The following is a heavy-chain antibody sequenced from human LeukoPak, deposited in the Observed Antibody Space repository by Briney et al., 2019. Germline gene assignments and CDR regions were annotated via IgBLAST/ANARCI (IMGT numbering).Heavy chain of an antibody. D-gene: IGHD3-22*01. J-gene: IGHJ3*02. CDR2: ISSSSSYI. Sequence: GGSLRLSCAASGFTFSSYSMNWVRQAPGKGLEWVSSISSSSSYIYYADSMKGRFTISRDNAKNSLYLQMNSLRAEDTAVYYCARDRYDSSGYYRYDAFDIWGQGTMVTVSS. CDR3: ARDRYDSSGYYRYDAFDI. CDR1: GFTFSSYS. V-gene: IGHV3-21*01.